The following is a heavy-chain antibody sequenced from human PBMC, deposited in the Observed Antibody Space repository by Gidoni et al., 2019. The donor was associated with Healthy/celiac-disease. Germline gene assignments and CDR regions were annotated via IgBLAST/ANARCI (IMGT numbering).Heavy chain of an antibody. CDR3: AKAVEMATIGYYYGMDV. Sequence: EVQLVESGGGLVQPGRSLRLSCAASGFTFDAYAMHWVRQAPGKGLEWVSGISWNSGSIGYADSVKGRFTISRDNAKNSLYLQMNSLRAEDTALYYCAKAVEMATIGYYYGMDVWGQGTTVTVSS. V-gene: IGHV3-9*01. D-gene: IGHD5-12*01. CDR1: GFTFDAYA. CDR2: ISWNSGSI. J-gene: IGHJ6*02.